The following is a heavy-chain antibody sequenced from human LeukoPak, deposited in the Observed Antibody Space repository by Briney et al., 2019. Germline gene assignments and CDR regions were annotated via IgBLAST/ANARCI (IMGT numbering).Heavy chain of an antibody. J-gene: IGHJ4*02. CDR2: ISGSGGST. CDR3: AKAAVAGLKLPYYFDY. D-gene: IGHD6-19*01. Sequence: PGGSLRLSCAASGFTFSSYAMNWVRQAPGKGLEWVSGISGSGGSTYYADSVRGRFTISRDNSKNTLSLQMNSLRAEDTAVYYCAKAAVAGLKLPYYFDYWGEGTLVTVSS. V-gene: IGHV3-23*01. CDR1: GFTFSSYA.